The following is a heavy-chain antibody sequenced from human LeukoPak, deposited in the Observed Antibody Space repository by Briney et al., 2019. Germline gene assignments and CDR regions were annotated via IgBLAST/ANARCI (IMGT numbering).Heavy chain of an antibody. CDR1: GFTFSSYG. V-gene: IGHV3-30*18. CDR2: ISYDGSNK. D-gene: IGHD5-12*01. Sequence: GGSLRLSCAASGFTFSSYGMHWVRQAPGKGLEWVAVISYDGSNKYYADSVKGRFTISRDNSKNTLYLQMNSLRAEDTAVYYCAKDLGYSSYDFLDYWGQGTLVTVSS. J-gene: IGHJ4*02. CDR3: AKDLGYSSYDFLDY.